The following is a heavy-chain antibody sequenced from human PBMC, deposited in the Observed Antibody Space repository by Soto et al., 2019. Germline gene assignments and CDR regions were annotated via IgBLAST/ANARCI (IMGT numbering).Heavy chain of an antibody. V-gene: IGHV1-18*01. D-gene: IGHD6-19*01. CDR2: ISAYNGNT. J-gene: IGHJ3*02. CDR1: GYTFTSYG. CDR3: ARAHFGVAGRSAFDI. Sequence: VASVKVSCKASGYTFTSYGISWVRQAPGQGLEWMGWISAYNGNTNYAQKLQGRVTMTTDTSTSTAYMELRSLRSDDTAVYYCARAHFGVAGRSAFDIWGQGTMVTVSS.